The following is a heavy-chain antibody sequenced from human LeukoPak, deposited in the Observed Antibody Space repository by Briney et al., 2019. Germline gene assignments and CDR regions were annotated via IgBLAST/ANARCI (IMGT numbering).Heavy chain of an antibody. D-gene: IGHD7-27*01. V-gene: IGHV3-69-1*01. CDR3: VRDLNWAFES. CDR1: GFTFSDYS. CDR2: MRTTSSI. Sequence: GGSLRLSCAASGFTFSDYSMNWVRQAPGMGLEWISYMRTTSSIFYADSVKGRFTISRDNDENSLYLQMNTLRPEDTAVYYCVRDLNWAFESWGQVTLVTVSS. J-gene: IGHJ4*02.